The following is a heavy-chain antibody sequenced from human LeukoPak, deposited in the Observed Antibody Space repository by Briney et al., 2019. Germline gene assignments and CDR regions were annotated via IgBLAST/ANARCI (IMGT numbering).Heavy chain of an antibody. V-gene: IGHV3-30*18. J-gene: IGHJ4*02. CDR1: GFTFNTYG. CDR3: AKDKSGMAYYFDF. Sequence: VRSLRLSSAVSGFTFNTYGIHSARQTPGKGLEWGALISYDGSNKYYADSVKGRFTISRDNSKNTLYLQMDSLRAEDTAVYYCAKDKSGMAYYFDFWGQGTLVTVSS. CDR2: ISYDGSNK. D-gene: IGHD3-10*01.